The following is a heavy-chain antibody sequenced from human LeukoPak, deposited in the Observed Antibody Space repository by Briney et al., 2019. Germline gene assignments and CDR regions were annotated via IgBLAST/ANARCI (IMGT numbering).Heavy chain of an antibody. D-gene: IGHD5-12*01. J-gene: IGHJ4*02. CDR2: ISYDGSNK. V-gene: IGHV3-30*04. CDR3: ATDFRYSGYDSPFDY. Sequence: GGSLRLSCAASGFTFSSYAMHWVRQAPGKGLEWVAVISYDGSNKYYADSVKGRFTISRDNSKNTLYLRMNSLRAEDTAVYYCATDFRYSGYDSPFDYWGQGTLVTVSS. CDR1: GFTFSSYA.